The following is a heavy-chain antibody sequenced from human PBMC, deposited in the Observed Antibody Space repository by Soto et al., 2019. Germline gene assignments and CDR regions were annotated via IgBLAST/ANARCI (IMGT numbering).Heavy chain of an antibody. V-gene: IGHV4-4*07. CDR3: ATIAGANDY. D-gene: IGHD1-26*01. CDR2: IYSSGSA. J-gene: IGHJ4*02. Sequence: WLRQQEGKGLEWIGHIYSSGSANYNPSLKSRVSMSVDTSKNQFSLKLNSVTAADTPVYYCATIAGANDYWCKGALLSV.